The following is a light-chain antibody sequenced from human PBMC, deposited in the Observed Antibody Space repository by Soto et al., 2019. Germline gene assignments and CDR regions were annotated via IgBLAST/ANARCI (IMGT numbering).Light chain of an antibody. CDR1: QSIIGNY. CDR3: QQYGSSPVM. V-gene: IGKV3-20*01. J-gene: IGKJ4*02. Sequence: EIVLTQSPGTLSLSPGERATLSCRASQSIIGNYLAWYQKKRGQAPRLLIYAATSRATGIPDRFSGSGSGTDFTLSISRLEPEDSSVYSCQQYGSSPVMFGGGTKVEIK. CDR2: AAT.